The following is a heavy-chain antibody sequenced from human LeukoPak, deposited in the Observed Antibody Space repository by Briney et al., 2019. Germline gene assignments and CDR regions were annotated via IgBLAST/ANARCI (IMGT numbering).Heavy chain of an antibody. Sequence: HPGGSLRLSCAASGFTFSTYWMSWVRQAPGKGLEWVANIKEDGNKKYSVDSVKGRFTISRDNAKNSLYLQMNSLRAEDTAVYYCAPLEDEGWGQGTLVTVSS. J-gene: IGHJ4*02. CDR1: GFTFSTYW. CDR3: APLEDEG. CDR2: IKEDGNKK. V-gene: IGHV3-7*01.